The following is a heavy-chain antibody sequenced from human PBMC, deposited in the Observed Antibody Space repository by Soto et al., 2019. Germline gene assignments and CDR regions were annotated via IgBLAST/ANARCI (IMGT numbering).Heavy chain of an antibody. D-gene: IGHD1-1*01. CDR3: ASRTTGTSVGRTTRWGPVNYGMDV. CDR1: GGTFSSYA. CDR2: IIPIFGTA. Sequence: ASVKVSCKASGGTFSSYAISWVRQAPGQGLEWMGGIIPIFGTANYAQKFQGRVTITADKSTSTAYMELSSLRSEDTAVYYCASRTTGTSVGRTTRWGPVNYGMDVWGQGTKVTVSS. V-gene: IGHV1-69*06. J-gene: IGHJ6*02.